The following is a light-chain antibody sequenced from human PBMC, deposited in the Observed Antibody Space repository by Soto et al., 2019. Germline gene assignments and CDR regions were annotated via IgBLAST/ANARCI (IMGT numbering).Light chain of an antibody. CDR2: DVS. Sequence: QSVLTQPRSVSGSPGQSVTVSCIGTSSDVGDYNSVSWYQQHPGKAPKLMIYDVSKRPSGVPDRFYGSKSGNTASLTISGLQAEDEADYYCCSYVGGYSYVFGIGTKLTVL. CDR1: SSDVGDYNS. V-gene: IGLV2-11*01. J-gene: IGLJ1*01. CDR3: CSYVGGYSYV.